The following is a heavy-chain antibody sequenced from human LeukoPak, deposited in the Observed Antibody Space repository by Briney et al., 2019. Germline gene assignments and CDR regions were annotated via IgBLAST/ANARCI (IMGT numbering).Heavy chain of an antibody. V-gene: IGHV3-30*04. Sequence: PGGSLRLSCAASGFTFSSYAMHWVRQAPGKGLEWVAVISNDGTNKFYPDSVKGRFTISRDNSKNTLYLQMNSLRTEDTAVYKCAKDGAPGTGTLDYWGQGILVTVSS. D-gene: IGHD1-1*01. CDR3: AKDGAPGTGTLDY. J-gene: IGHJ4*02. CDR2: ISNDGTNK. CDR1: GFTFSSYA.